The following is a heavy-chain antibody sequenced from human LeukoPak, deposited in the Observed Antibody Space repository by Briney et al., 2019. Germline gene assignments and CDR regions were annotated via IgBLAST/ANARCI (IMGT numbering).Heavy chain of an antibody. CDR2: IYYSGST. CDR1: GGSVSSGSYY. V-gene: IGHV4-61*01. D-gene: IGHD6-13*01. Sequence: SETLSLTCTVSGGSVSSGSYYWNWIRQPPGKGLEWIGYIYYSGSTNYNPSLNSRVTISLDTSKNQFSLKLSSVTAADPAVFYCARGYSSIRGWFDPWGQGTPVTVSS. CDR3: ARGYSSIRGWFDP. J-gene: IGHJ5*02.